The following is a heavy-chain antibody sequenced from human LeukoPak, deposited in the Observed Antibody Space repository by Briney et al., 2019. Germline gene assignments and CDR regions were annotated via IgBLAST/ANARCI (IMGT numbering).Heavy chain of an antibody. V-gene: IGHV4-34*01. CDR2: INHSGST. D-gene: IGHD6-13*01. Sequence: SETLSLTCAVYGGSFSGYYWSWIRQPPGKGLEWIGEINHSGSTNYNPSLKSRVTISVDTSKNQFSLKLSSVTAADTAVYYCARHVAAPGAAAGDYWGQGTLVTVSS. CDR3: ARHVAAPGAAAGDY. CDR1: GGSFSGYY. J-gene: IGHJ4*02.